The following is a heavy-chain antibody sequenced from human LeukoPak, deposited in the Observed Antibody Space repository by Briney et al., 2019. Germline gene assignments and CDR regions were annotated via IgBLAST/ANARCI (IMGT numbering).Heavy chain of an antibody. D-gene: IGHD2-2*01. CDR3: ARSSGYCSSTSCYSPFDY. Sequence: GGSLRLSCAASGFTFSSYAMHWVRQAPGRGLERVAVVSYDGSNKYYAASVKGRLTISRDNSKNTLYLQMNSLRAEDTAVYYCARSSGYCSSTSCYSPFDYWGKGKLVTVSS. CDR1: GFTFSSYA. V-gene: IGHV3-30*04. CDR2: VSYDGSNK. J-gene: IGHJ4*02.